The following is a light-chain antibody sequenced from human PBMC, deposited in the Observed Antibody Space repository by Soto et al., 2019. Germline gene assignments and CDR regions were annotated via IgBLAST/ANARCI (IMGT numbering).Light chain of an antibody. J-gene: IGKJ3*01. CDR1: QDIRTS. CDR2: GAS. CDR3: QHYHNLPPFT. Sequence: DIQMTQSPSSLSASVGGRVSITCQASQDIRTSLSWFQQKPGRAPKLLIYGASNLETGVPSRFRGSGSGTDFTFTISRLQPEDIATYHCQHYHNLPPFTFGPGTKVDIQ. V-gene: IGKV1-33*01.